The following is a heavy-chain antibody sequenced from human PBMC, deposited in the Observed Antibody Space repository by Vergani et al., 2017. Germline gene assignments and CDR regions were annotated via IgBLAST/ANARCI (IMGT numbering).Heavy chain of an antibody. CDR3: ATDRTESILKKELLCAFDI. Sequence: EVQLLESGGGLVQPGGSLRLSCAASGFTFSSYAMSWVRQAPGKGLEWVSAISGSGGSTYYADSVKGRFTISRDNSKNTLYLQMNSLIAEDTAVYYCATDRTESILKKELLCAFDIWGQGTMVTVSS. V-gene: IGHV3-23*01. CDR1: GFTFSSYA. CDR2: ISGSGGST. J-gene: IGHJ3*02. D-gene: IGHD1-26*01.